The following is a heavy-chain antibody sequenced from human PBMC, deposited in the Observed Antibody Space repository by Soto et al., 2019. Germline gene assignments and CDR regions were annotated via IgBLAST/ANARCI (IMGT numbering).Heavy chain of an antibody. J-gene: IGHJ2*01. CDR1: GGYVSSGSYY. Sequence: QVQLQESGPGLVKPSETLSLTCSVSGGYVSSGSYYWSWIRQPPGKGLEWIGYIFYRGSTNYNPPLNSRVTISVDRSKNQFSLKLRSVTAADTAVYYCARDLGPSVDTAIVKDWYFDLWGRGTLVTVSS. D-gene: IGHD5-18*01. CDR3: ARDLGPSVDTAIVKDWYFDL. CDR2: IFYRGST. V-gene: IGHV4-61*01.